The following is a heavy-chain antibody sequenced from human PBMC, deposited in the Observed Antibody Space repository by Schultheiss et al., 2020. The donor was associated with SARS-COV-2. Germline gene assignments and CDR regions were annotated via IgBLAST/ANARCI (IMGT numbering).Heavy chain of an antibody. V-gene: IGHV4-34*01. CDR3: ARTVTDNWYFDL. CDR2: IYHSGST. CDR1: GGSFSGYY. Sequence: SETLSLTCAVYGGSFSGYYWSWIRQPPGKGLEWIGSIYHSGSTYYNPSLKSRVTISVDTSKNQFSLKLSSVTAADTAVYYCARTVTDNWYFDLWGRGTLVTVSS. D-gene: IGHD2-15*01. J-gene: IGHJ2*01.